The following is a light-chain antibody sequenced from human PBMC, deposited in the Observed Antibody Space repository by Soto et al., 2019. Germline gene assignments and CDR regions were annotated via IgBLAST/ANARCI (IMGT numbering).Light chain of an antibody. CDR1: QNINRY. V-gene: IGKV1-39*01. CDR3: HQSYTVPIT. J-gene: IGKJ5*01. CDR2: GAS. Sequence: DIQMTQSPSSLSASVGDRVTITCRASQNINRYVSWFQQKPGKAPHLLIFGASNLQSGVPSRFSGSGSGTEFTLTITNLQPEDFVTYYCHQSYTVPITFGQGTRLEI.